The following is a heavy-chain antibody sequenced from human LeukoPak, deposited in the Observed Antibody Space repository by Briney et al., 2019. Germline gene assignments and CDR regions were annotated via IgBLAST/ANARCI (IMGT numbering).Heavy chain of an antibody. D-gene: IGHD1-14*01. CDR2: ISSSSTI. Sequence: GGSLRLSCAASGFTFSDYYMNWVRQAPGKGLEWVSSISSSSTIYYADSVKGRFTISRDNAKNSLYLQMNGLRAEDTAVYYCARGGRTGDYWGQGTLVTVSS. CDR3: ARGGRTGDY. J-gene: IGHJ4*02. CDR1: GFTFSDYY. V-gene: IGHV3-69-1*01.